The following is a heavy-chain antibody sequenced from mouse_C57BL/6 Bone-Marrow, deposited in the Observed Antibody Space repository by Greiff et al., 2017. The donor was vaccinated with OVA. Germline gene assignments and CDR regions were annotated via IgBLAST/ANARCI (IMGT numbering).Heavy chain of an antibody. CDR2: IYWDDDK. CDR1: GFSLSTSGMG. J-gene: IGHJ3*01. Sequence: QVTLKESGPGILQSSQTLSLTCSFSGFSLSTSGMGVSWIRQPSGKGLEWLAHIYWDDDKRYNPSLKSRLTISKDTSRNQVFLKITSVDTADTATYYCARRGDGYYVSFAYWGQGTLVTVSA. D-gene: IGHD2-3*01. CDR3: ARRGDGYYVSFAY. V-gene: IGHV8-12*01.